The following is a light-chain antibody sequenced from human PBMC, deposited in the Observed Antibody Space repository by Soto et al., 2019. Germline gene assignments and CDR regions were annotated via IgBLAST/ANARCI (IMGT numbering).Light chain of an antibody. J-gene: IGLJ1*01. Sequence: QSVLTQPASVSGSPGQSITISCTGTSSDIGTYNLVSWYQQHPGKAPKLMIYEVNKRPSGVSDRFSGSKSGNTASLTISGLQAEDEADYSCCSYAGSSTLYVSGTGTKVTVL. V-gene: IGLV2-23*02. CDR2: EVN. CDR3: CSYAGSSTLYV. CDR1: SSDIGTYNL.